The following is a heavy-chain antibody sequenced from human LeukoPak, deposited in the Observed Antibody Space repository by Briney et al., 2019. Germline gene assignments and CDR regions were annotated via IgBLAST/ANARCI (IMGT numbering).Heavy chain of an antibody. D-gene: IGHD6-13*01. J-gene: IGHJ4*02. CDR2: ISGSNGNT. CDR1: GYTFTSYG. Sequence: ASVKVSCKASGYTFTSYGISWVRQAPGQGLEWMGWISGSNGNTNYAQKLQGRVTMTTDTSTSTAYMELRSLRSDDTAVYYCARQHLEFRYFDYWGQGTLVTVSS. V-gene: IGHV1-18*01. CDR3: ARQHLEFRYFDY.